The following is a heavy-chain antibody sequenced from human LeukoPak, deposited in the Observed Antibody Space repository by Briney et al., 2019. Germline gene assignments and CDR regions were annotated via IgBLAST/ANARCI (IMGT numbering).Heavy chain of an antibody. J-gene: IGHJ3*02. Sequence: GGSLRLSCAASGLTFSSYSMNWVRQAPGKGLEWVSSISSSSSYIYYADSVKGRFTISRDNAKNSLYLQMNSLRAEDTAVYYCAREGQQLTHAFDIWGQGTMVTVSS. V-gene: IGHV3-21*01. CDR1: GLTFSSYS. CDR3: AREGQQLTHAFDI. D-gene: IGHD6-13*01. CDR2: ISSSSSYI.